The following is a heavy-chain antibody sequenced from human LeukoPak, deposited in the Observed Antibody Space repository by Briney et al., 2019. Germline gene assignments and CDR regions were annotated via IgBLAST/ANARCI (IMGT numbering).Heavy chain of an antibody. CDR2: IYPADSDT. Sequence: GESLKISCKGSGYSFTSQWIGWVRQMPGKGLEWMGIIYPADSDTKYSPSFQGQVTISADKSISTAYLQWSSLKASDTAMYYCARTYDYPSYYFDYWGQGTLVTVSS. CDR3: ARTYDYPSYYFDY. CDR1: GYSFTSQW. D-gene: IGHD4-11*01. V-gene: IGHV5-51*01. J-gene: IGHJ4*02.